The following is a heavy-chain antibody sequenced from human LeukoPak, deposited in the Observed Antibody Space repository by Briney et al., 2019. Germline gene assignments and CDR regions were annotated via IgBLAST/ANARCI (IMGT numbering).Heavy chain of an antibody. CDR1: GGSFSGYY. V-gene: IGHV4-34*01. CDR2: INHSGST. CDR3: ARGSPLTGPDY. Sequence: SETLSLTCAVYGGSFSGYYWSWIRQPPXXXXEWIGEINHSGSTNYNPSLKSRVTISVDTSKNQFSLKLSSVTAADTAVYYCARGSPLTGPDYWGQGTLVTVSS. J-gene: IGHJ4*02. D-gene: IGHD2-8*02.